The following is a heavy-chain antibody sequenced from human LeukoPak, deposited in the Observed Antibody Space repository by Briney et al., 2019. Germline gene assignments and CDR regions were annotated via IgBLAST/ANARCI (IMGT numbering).Heavy chain of an antibody. D-gene: IGHD2-2*01. J-gene: IGHJ4*02. Sequence: ASVTVSCKASGDTFTSYDINWVRQATGQGLEWMGWMNPNSGNTGYAQKFQGRVTMTRNTSISTAYMELSSLRSEDTAVYYCARGDGVVVVPAAIDYWGQGTLVTVSS. CDR2: MNPNSGNT. CDR3: ARGDGVVVVPAAIDY. V-gene: IGHV1-8*01. CDR1: GDTFTSYD.